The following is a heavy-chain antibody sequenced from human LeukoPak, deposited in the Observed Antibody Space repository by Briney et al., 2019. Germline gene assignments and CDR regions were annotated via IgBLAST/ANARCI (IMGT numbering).Heavy chain of an antibody. J-gene: IGHJ4*01. CDR2: VSDRGGT. D-gene: IGHD5-12*01. V-gene: IGHV4-59*01. Sequence: SETLCLTCTVSRGSISSYYWSCIRQSPGKGLEWIGYVSDRGGTNYNPSLKSLVTISVDTSKNQFSLKLRSVTAADTAVYYCARDGGYDRPGIDYWGHGSLVSVSS. CDR1: RGSISSYY. CDR3: ARDGGYDRPGIDY.